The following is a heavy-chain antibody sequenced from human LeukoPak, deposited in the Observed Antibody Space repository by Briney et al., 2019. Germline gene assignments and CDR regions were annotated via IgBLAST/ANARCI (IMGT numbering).Heavy chain of an antibody. CDR2: ISGTGSST. CDR3: AKASVAIPQYCNS. CDR1: GFTFSSYA. V-gene: IGHV3-23*01. D-gene: IGHD2-2*02. Sequence: GGSLRLSCAASGFTFSSYAMNWVRLAPGKGLEWVSTISGTGSSTYYADSAKGRFTISRDNSKDTLFLQLNSLTAADTAMYFCAKASVAIPQYCNSWGQGTLVTVSS. J-gene: IGHJ5*02.